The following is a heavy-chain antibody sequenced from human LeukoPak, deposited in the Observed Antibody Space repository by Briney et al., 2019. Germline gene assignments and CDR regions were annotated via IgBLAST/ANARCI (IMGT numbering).Heavy chain of an antibody. J-gene: IGHJ3*02. V-gene: IGHV3-30*02. CDR1: GFTFSNYG. Sequence: GGSLRLSCAASGFTFSNYGMDWVRQAPGKGLEWVAFIRYDGTAQYYADSVKDRFTISRDNSKNTLYMQVNSLRAEDTAVYYCARGNSNGFDTWGQGTMVTVSS. CDR2: IRYDGTAQ. D-gene: IGHD1-7*01. CDR3: ARGNSNGFDT.